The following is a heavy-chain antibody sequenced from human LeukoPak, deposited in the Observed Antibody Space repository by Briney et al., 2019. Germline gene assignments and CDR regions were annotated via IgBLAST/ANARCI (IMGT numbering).Heavy chain of an antibody. CDR3: ARLGIRAFDI. J-gene: IGHJ3*02. V-gene: IGHV4-59*01. CDR1: GGSISSYY. D-gene: IGHD3-16*01. CDR2: IYYSGST. Sequence: SEALSLTCTVSGGSISSYYWSWIRQPPGKGLEWIGYIYYSGSTNYNPSLKGRVTISVDTSKNQFSLKLSSVTAADTAVYYCARLGIRAFDIWGQGTMVTVSS.